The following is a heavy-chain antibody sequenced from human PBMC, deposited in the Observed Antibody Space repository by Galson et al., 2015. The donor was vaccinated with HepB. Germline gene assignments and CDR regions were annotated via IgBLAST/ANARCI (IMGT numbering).Heavy chain of an antibody. D-gene: IGHD5-24*01. CDR2: IYSGGST. Sequence: SLRLSCAASGFTVSSNYMSWVRQAPGKGLEWVSVIYSGGSTYYADSVKGRFTISRDNSKNTLYLQMNSLRAEDTAVYYCARGSRWLQRNQNAFDIWGQGTMVTVSS. V-gene: IGHV3-53*01. J-gene: IGHJ3*02. CDR3: ARGSRWLQRNQNAFDI. CDR1: GFTVSSNY.